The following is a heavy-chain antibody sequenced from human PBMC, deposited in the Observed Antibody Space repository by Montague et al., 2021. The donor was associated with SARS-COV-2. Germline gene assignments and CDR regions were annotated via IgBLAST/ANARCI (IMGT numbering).Heavy chain of an antibody. CDR3: ARARGIGNYYYGMDF. CDR1: GFTFSSYS. V-gene: IGHV3-21*01. J-gene: IGHJ6*02. D-gene: IGHD2-21*01. CDR2: IISSSSYI. Sequence: SLRLSCAASGFTFSSYSMNWVRQAPGKGLEWVSSIISSSSYIYHTDSVKGRFTISRDNAKNSLYLQMNSLRAEDTAVYYCARARGIGNYYYGMDFWGQGTTLTVSS.